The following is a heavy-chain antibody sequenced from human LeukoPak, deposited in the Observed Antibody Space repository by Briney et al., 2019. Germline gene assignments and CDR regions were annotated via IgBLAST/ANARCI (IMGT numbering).Heavy chain of an antibody. V-gene: IGHV4-59*08. Sequence: PSETLSLTCTASGCSISSYYWSWIRQPPGKGLEWIGYIYYSGSTNYNPSLKSRVTISVDTSKNQFSLKLSSVTAADTAVYYCARRAVGSGPAFDYWGQGTLVTVSS. CDR2: IYYSGST. CDR3: ARRAVGSGPAFDY. CDR1: GCSISSYY. D-gene: IGHD6-19*01. J-gene: IGHJ4*02.